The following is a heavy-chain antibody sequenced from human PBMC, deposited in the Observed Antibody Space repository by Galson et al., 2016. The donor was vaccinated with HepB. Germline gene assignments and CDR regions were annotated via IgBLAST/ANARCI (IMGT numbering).Heavy chain of an antibody. D-gene: IGHD3-16*01. CDR2: ISFSGTPT. Sequence: SLRLSCAASGFTYSSYSMHWVRQAPGKGLEWVSFISFSGTPTYYADSLKGRVTISRDNAKNSLHLQMSSLRAEDTAVYYCAGVKITGDYIDYWGQGTLVTVSS. J-gene: IGHJ4*02. CDR3: AGVKITGDYIDY. V-gene: IGHV3-21*01. CDR1: GFTYSSYS.